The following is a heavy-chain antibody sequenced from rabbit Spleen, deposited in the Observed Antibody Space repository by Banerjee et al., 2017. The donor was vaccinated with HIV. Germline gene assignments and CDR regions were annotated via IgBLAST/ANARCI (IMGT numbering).Heavy chain of an antibody. CDR1: GFSFSNKAV. Sequence: QEQLVESGGGLVKPEGTLKLSCTASGFSFSNKAVMCWVRQAPGKGLEWIACINAVTGKAVYASWAKGRFTFSKTSSTTVTLQVTSLTAADTATYFCARDGYSSSNKCYFGLWGQGTLVTVS. V-gene: IGHV1S45*01. D-gene: IGHD1-1*01. J-gene: IGHJ4*01. CDR2: INAVTGKA. CDR3: ARDGYSSSNKCYFGL.